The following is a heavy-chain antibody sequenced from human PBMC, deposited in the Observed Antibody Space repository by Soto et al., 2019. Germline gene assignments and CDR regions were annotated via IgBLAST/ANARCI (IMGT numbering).Heavy chain of an antibody. D-gene: IGHD3-22*01. J-gene: IGHJ4*02. Sequence: SETLSLTCTVSGGSISSGDYYWSWIRQPPGKGLEWIGYIYYSGSTYYNPSLKSRVTISVDTSKNQFSLKLSSVTAADTAVYYCASGDWGPGSIGYYFFDYWGEGTLVTVSS. CDR3: ASGDWGPGSIGYYFFDY. CDR2: IYYSGST. V-gene: IGHV4-30-4*01. CDR1: GGSISSGDYY.